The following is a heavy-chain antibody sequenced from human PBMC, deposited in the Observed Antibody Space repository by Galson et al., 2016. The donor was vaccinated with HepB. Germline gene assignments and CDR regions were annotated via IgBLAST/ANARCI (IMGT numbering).Heavy chain of an antibody. V-gene: IGHV3-30*18. CDR3: AKDRSFNFGEPLDH. CDR2: VSHDASNQ. J-gene: IGHJ4*02. D-gene: IGHD3-10*01. Sequence: SLRLSCAASGFTFSDYGIHWVRQAPGKGLEWVADVSHDASNQNYAVSVKGRLTISRDNSKDTMYLQMNSLRTEDTAVYFCAKDRSFNFGEPLDHWGQGTLVVVSS. CDR1: GFTFSDYG.